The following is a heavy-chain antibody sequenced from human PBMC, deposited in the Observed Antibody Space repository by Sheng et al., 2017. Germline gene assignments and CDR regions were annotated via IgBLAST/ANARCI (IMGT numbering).Heavy chain of an antibody. J-gene: IGHJ4*02. D-gene: IGHD1-26*01. CDR3: ARDLPPGPFYSGSYYFDY. V-gene: IGHV3-7*01. CDR2: IKQDGSEK. Sequence: EVQLVESGGGLVQPGGSLRLSCAASGFTFSSYWMSWVRQAPGKGLEWVANIKQDGSEKYYVDSVKGRFTISRDNAKNSLYLQMNSLRAEDTAVYYCARDLPPGPFYSGSYYFDYWGQGTLVTVSS. CDR1: GFTFSSYW.